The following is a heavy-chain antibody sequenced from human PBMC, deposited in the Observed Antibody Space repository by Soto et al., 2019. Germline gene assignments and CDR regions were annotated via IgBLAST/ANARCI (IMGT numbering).Heavy chain of an antibody. J-gene: IGHJ4*02. V-gene: IGHV1-8*01. CDR3: ARERSGSSDY. CDR2: MNPNSGNT. Sequence: QVQLVQSWAEVKKPGASVKVSCKASGYTFTSYDINWVRQATGQGLEWMGWMNPNSGNTGYAQKFQGRVXXXRXTXIXXXXMELSSLRSEDTAVYYCARERSGSSDYWGQGTLVTVSS. CDR1: GYTFTSYD. D-gene: IGHD1-26*01.